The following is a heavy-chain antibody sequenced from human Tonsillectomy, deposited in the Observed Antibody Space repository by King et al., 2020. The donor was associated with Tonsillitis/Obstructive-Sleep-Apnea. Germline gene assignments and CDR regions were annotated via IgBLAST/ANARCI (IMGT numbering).Heavy chain of an antibody. CDR3: AREGIYDSSGYADAFDI. J-gene: IGHJ3*02. V-gene: IGHV3-30*04. Sequence: VQLVESGGGVVQPGRSLRLSCAASGFTFSIYAIHWVRQAPGKGLEWVAVISYDGSNKYYADSVKGRFTISRDNSKNTLDLQMNSLRAEDTAGYYCAREGIYDSSGYADAFDIWGQGTMVTVSS. CDR2: ISYDGSNK. D-gene: IGHD3-22*01. CDR1: GFTFSIYA.